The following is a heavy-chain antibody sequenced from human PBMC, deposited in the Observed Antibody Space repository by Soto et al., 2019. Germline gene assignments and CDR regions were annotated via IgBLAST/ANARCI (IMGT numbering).Heavy chain of an antibody. V-gene: IGHV3-74*01. CDR1: GFTFRKYW. J-gene: IGHJ4*02. Sequence: EVQLVESGGGLVQPGGSLRLSCAASGFTFRKYWMHWVRQAPGKGLVWVSRINNDGSSTIYADSVKGRFTISRDNAKNTLYRHMNSLRAEDTAVYFCARDGSAGSSSPGYYFDYGGQGTLVTVSS. D-gene: IGHD6-6*01. CDR2: INNDGSST. CDR3: ARDGSAGSSSPGYYFDY.